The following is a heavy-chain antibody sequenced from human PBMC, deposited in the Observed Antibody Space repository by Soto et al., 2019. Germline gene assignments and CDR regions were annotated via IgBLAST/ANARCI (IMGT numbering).Heavy chain of an antibody. CDR2: INPSGGST. V-gene: IGHV1-46*03. Sequence: ASVKVSCKASGYTFTSYYMHWVRQAPGQGLEWMGIINPSGGSTSCAQKFQGRVTMTRDTSTSTAYMELSSLRSEDTAVYYCASLIAVAADDAFDIWGQGTMVTVSS. CDR3: ASLIAVAADDAFDI. D-gene: IGHD6-19*01. J-gene: IGHJ3*02. CDR1: GYTFTSYY.